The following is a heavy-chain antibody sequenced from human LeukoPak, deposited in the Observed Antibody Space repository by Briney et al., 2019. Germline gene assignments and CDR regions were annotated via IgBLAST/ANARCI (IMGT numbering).Heavy chain of an antibody. CDR2: ISAYNGNT. D-gene: IGHD6-19*01. CDR1: GYTFTSYG. V-gene: IGHV1-18*01. CDR3: ARDRGQWLVRGGYFQH. J-gene: IGHJ1*01. Sequence: ASVKVSCKASGYTFTSYGISWVRQAPGQGLEWMGWISAYNGNTNYAQKPQGRVTMTTDTSTSTAYMELRSLRSDDTAVYYCARDRGQWLVRGGYFQHWGQGTLVTVSS.